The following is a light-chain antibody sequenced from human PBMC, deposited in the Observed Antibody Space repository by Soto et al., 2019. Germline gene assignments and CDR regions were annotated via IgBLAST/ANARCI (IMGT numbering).Light chain of an antibody. CDR3: QQYHNYSYT. CDR1: QSVNRN. Sequence: EIVMTQSPATLSVSPGERASLSCRASQSVNRNLAWYQQKPGQAPKLLIFDASIWASGVPARISGSGSGTEFTLTVSSLQPDDFATYYCQQYHNYSYTFGQGTKVDIK. J-gene: IGKJ1*01. CDR2: DAS. V-gene: IGKV3-15*01.